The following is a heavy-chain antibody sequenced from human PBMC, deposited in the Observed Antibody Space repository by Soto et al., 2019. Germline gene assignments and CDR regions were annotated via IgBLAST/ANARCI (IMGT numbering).Heavy chain of an antibody. CDR2: IIPILGIA. J-gene: IGHJ4*02. D-gene: IGHD1-26*01. CDR3: ARDLGETSYYFDY. Sequence: GASVKVSCKASGGTFSSYTISWVRQAPGQGLEWMGRIIPILGIANYAQKFQGRVTITADKSTSTAYMELSSLRSEDTAVYYCARDLGETSYYFDYWGQGTLVTVSS. V-gene: IGHV1-69*04. CDR1: GGTFSSYT.